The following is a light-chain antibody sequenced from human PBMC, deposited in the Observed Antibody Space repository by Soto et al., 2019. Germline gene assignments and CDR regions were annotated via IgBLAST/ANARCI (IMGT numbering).Light chain of an antibody. Sequence: YELTQPPSVSVSPGQTASITCSGDKLGDKYACWYQQKPGQSPVLVIYQDSKRPSGIPERFSGSNSGNTATLTISGTQAMDEADYYCQAWDSSTVVFGGGTQLTVL. J-gene: IGLJ2*01. CDR3: QAWDSSTVV. CDR2: QDS. V-gene: IGLV3-1*01. CDR1: KLGDKY.